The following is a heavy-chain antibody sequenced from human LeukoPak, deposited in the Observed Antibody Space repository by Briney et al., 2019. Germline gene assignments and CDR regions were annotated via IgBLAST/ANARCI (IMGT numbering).Heavy chain of an antibody. J-gene: IGHJ5*02. CDR2: ISYSGTT. D-gene: IGHD6-13*01. CDR3: ARKRGLRRQLVQNWFDP. CDR1: GASISSTSYY. V-gene: IGHV4-39*07. Sequence: SETLSLTCSVSGASISSTSYYWGWIRRPPGKGLEWIGSISYSGTTFYSPSLESRVTISADTSKNQFSLKLSSVTAADTAVYYCARKRGLRRQLVQNWFDPWGQGTLVTVSS.